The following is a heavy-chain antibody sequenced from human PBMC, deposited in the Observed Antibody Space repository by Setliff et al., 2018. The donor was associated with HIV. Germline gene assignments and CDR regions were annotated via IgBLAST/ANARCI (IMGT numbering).Heavy chain of an antibody. CDR3: AKDGISGGAYPPYYFDY. CDR2: INPDSGGT. CDR1: GYTFTGYY. V-gene: IGHV1-2*02. D-gene: IGHD2-15*01. J-gene: IGHJ4*01. Sequence: ASVKVSCKASGYTFTGYYMHWVRQAPGQGLEWMGWINPDSGGTNLAQKFLGRVTLTRDTPKNTLYLQMNRLRVEDTAVYYCAKDGISGGAYPPYYFDYWGHGTLVTVSS.